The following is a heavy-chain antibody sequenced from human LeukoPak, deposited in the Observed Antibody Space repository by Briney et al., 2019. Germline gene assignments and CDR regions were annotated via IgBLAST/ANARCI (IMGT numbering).Heavy chain of an antibody. CDR2: IIPILGIA. CDR3: ARETGTTIWALDY. D-gene: IGHD1-1*01. V-gene: IGHV1-69*04. J-gene: IGHJ4*02. CDR1: GGTFSSYA. Sequence: ASVKVSCKASGGTFSSYAISWVRQAPGQGLEWMGRIIPILGIANYAQKFQGRVTITVDKSTSTAYMELSSLRSEDTAVYYCARETGTTIWALDYWGQGTLVTVSS.